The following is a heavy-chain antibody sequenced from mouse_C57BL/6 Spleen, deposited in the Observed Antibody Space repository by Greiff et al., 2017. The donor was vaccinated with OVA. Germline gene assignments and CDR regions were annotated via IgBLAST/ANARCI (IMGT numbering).Heavy chain of an antibody. CDR2: ISYDGSN. D-gene: IGHD1-1*01. Sequence: ESGPGLVKPSQSLSLTCSVTGYSITSGYYWNWIRQFPGNKLEWMGYISYDGSNNYNPSLKNRISITRDTSKNQFFLKLNSVTTEDTATYYCARDYYGSLDYWGQGTTLTVSS. CDR1: GYSITSGYY. V-gene: IGHV3-6*01. J-gene: IGHJ2*01. CDR3: ARDYYGSLDY.